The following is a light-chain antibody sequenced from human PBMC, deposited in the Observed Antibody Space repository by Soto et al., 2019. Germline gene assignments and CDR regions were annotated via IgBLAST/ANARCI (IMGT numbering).Light chain of an antibody. V-gene: IGKV1-39*01. CDR2: FAS. Sequence: DIPMTQSPSSLSASVGDRVTITCRASQSISGFLNWYQQKPGKAPKLLMYFASILESGVPSTFSGSGSGTDFTLTINNLQPEDFATYYCQQSYSTPWTFGQGTKVEIK. CDR1: QSISGF. CDR3: QQSYSTPWT. J-gene: IGKJ1*01.